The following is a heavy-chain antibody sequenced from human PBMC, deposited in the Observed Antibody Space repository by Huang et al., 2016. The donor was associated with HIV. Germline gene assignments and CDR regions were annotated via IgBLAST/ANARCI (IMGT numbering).Heavy chain of an antibody. J-gene: IGHJ3*02. V-gene: IGHV3-30-3*01. CDR3: ARGRGQDAFDI. Sequence: QVQLVESGGGVVQPGRSLRLSCAASGFTFSCYPMHWVRQAPGKGLGWVAVISYDGSNKYYADSVKGRFTISRDNSKNMLYLQMNSLRAEDTAVYYCARGRGQDAFDIWGQGTMVTVSS. CDR2: ISYDGSNK. CDR1: GFTFSCYP.